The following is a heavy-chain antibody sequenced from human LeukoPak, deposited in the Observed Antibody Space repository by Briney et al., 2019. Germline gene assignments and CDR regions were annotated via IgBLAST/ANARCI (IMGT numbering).Heavy chain of an antibody. CDR1: GFTFSSYS. D-gene: IGHD2-15*01. V-gene: IGHV3-21*01. CDR2: ISSSSSYI. J-gene: IGHJ4*02. Sequence: PGGSLRLSCAASGFTFSSYSMNWVRQAPGKGLEWVSSISSSSSYIYYADSVKGRFTISRDNAKNSLYLQMDSLRAEDTAVYYCARDNCSGGSCYADYWGQGTLVTVSS. CDR3: ARDNCSGGSCYADY.